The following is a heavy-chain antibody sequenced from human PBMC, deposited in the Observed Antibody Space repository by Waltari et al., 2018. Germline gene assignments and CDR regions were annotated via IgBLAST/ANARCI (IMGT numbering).Heavy chain of an antibody. J-gene: IGHJ6*03. Sequence: QVQLQQWGAGLLKPSETLSLTCVVYGGSFSGYYWSWIRQPPGKGLEWMGEINQSGRTNHNPSLKSRVTISIDTSKNQISLKLRSVTAADTAVYYCARANTIFGVVRTWYYMDVWGKGTTVTVSS. D-gene: IGHD3-3*01. CDR1: GGSFSGYY. CDR3: ARANTIFGVVRTWYYMDV. V-gene: IGHV4-34*01. CDR2: INQSGRT.